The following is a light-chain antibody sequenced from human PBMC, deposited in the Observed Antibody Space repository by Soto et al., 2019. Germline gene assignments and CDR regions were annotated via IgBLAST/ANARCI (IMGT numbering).Light chain of an antibody. Sequence: QSVLTQPPSVSAAPGQKVTISCSGSSSKIGNNYVSWYQQLPGTAPKVLIYDNDKRPSGIPDRFSGSKSGTSATLGITGLQTGDEADYYCGTWDNSLTGGRVFGTGTKVTVL. V-gene: IGLV1-51*01. CDR2: DND. CDR1: SSKIGNNY. J-gene: IGLJ1*01. CDR3: GTWDNSLTGGRV.